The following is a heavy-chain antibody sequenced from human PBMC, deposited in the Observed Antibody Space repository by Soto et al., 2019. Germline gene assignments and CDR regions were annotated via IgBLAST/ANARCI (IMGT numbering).Heavy chain of an antibody. D-gene: IGHD2-15*01. Sequence: ASVKVSCKASGYTFTSYDINWVRQATGHGLEWMGWMNPNSGNTGYAQKFQGRVTMTRNTSISTAYMELSSLRSEDTAVYYCARAWDIVVNWFDPWGQGTLVTVSS. CDR1: GYTFTSYD. CDR3: ARAWDIVVNWFDP. CDR2: MNPNSGNT. J-gene: IGHJ5*02. V-gene: IGHV1-8*01.